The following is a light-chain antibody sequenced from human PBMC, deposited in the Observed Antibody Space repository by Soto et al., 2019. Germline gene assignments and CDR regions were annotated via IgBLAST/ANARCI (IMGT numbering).Light chain of an antibody. CDR3: LLSYSGVRV. CDR1: TGAVTSGHY. CDR2: DIS. V-gene: IGLV7-46*01. J-gene: IGLJ2*01. Sequence: QAVVTQEPSLTVSTGGTVTLTCGSSTGAVTSGHYPYWFQQKPGQAPRALIYDISNEYSWTPARFSGSLPGGKAALTLSGAQPEDEADYYCLLSYSGVRVFGGGTKLTVL.